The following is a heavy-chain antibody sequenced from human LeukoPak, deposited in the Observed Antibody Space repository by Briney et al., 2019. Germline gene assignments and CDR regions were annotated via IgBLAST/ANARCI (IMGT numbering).Heavy chain of an antibody. CDR3: AREILTGSTTDY. J-gene: IGHJ4*02. Sequence: SETLSLTCTVPGGSFSSGSYYWSWIRQPPGTGLEWIGYIYYSGSTNYNPSLKSRATISVDTSKNQFSLKLSSVTAADTAVYYCAREILTGSTTDYWGQGTLVTVSS. CDR2: IYYSGST. D-gene: IGHD3-9*01. V-gene: IGHV4-61*01. CDR1: GGSFSSGSYY.